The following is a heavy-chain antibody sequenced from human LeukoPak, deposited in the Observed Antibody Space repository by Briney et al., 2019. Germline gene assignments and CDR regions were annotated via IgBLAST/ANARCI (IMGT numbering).Heavy chain of an antibody. CDR3: AKVPRGYYDSSGHDY. J-gene: IGHJ4*02. CDR1: GFTFSSYS. D-gene: IGHD3-22*01. CDR2: FSSSSSYI. Sequence: GGSLRLSCAASGFTFSSYSMNWVRQAPGKGLEWVSSFSSSSSYIYYADSVKGRFTISRDNSKNTLYLQMNSLRAEDTAVYYCAKVPRGYYDSSGHDYWGQGTLVTVSS. V-gene: IGHV3-21*04.